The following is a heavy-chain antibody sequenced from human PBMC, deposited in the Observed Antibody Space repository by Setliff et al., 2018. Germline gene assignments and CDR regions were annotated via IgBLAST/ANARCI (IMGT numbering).Heavy chain of an antibody. D-gene: IGHD3-3*01. CDR1: GGSISSYS. J-gene: IGHJ5*02. V-gene: IGHV4-4*07. CDR3: ARERQGGFLEWSPLDP. CDR2: IHGSGST. Sequence: KPSETLSLTCIVSGGSISSYSWSWVRQPAGKGLEWIGRIHGSGSTNYNDSLKSRVTISLDKSKNQFSFNLTSVTAADTARYFCARERQGGFLEWSPLDPWGQGILVTVSS.